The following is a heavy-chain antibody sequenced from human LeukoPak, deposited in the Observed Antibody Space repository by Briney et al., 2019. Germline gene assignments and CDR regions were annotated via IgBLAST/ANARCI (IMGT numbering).Heavy chain of an antibody. Sequence: PGGSLRLSCAASGFTFSSYGMSWVRQAPGKGLEWVSAISGSGGSTYYADSVKGRFTISRDNSKNTLYLQMNSLRAEDTAVYYCAKDPYDILTGTFDYWGQGTLVTVSS. V-gene: IGHV3-23*01. CDR1: GFTFSSYG. D-gene: IGHD3-9*01. CDR3: AKDPYDILTGTFDY. CDR2: ISGSGGST. J-gene: IGHJ4*02.